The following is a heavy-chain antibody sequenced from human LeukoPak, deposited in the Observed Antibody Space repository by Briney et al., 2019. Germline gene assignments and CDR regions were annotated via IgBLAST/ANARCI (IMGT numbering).Heavy chain of an antibody. Sequence: GGSLRLSCAASGFTFNNYWMTWVRQAPGKGLEGVANIKQDGSEKYYVDSLKGRFTISRDNAKISLYLQMNSLRAEDTAVYYCARLFYYDSGSASFDYWGQGTLVTVSS. CDR2: IKQDGSEK. D-gene: IGHD3-10*01. CDR1: GFTFNNYW. CDR3: ARLFYYDSGSASFDY. V-gene: IGHV3-7*01. J-gene: IGHJ4*02.